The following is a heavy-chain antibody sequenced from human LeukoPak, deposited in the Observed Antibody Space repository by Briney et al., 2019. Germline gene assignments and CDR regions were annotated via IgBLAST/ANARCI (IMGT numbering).Heavy chain of an antibody. CDR2: ISYDGSNK. D-gene: IGHD6-19*01. J-gene: IGHJ4*02. CDR1: GFIFSPYA. CDR3: ARDPRQYSSGWYYFDY. V-gene: IGHV3-30-3*01. Sequence: GGSLRLSCSASGFIFSPYAMHWVRQAPGKGLEWVAVISYDGSNKYYADSVKGRFTISRDDSKNTLYLQMNSLRAEDTAVYYCARDPRQYSSGWYYFDYWGQGTLVTVSS.